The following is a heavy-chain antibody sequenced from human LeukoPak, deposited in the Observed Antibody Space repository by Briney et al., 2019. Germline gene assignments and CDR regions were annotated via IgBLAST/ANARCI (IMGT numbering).Heavy chain of an antibody. J-gene: IGHJ3*01. CDR2: ILPDDSDT. CDR1: GYSFTSYW. Sequence: GESLQISCKGSGYSFTSYWIGWVRPMPGKGLDFMGIILPDDSDTRYSPSFRGQVTISVDKSINTAYLQWDSLKASDTAMYYCARQGAGASHYDDTGLPRGAFDVWGQGTMLTVSS. CDR3: ARQGAGASHYDDTGLPRGAFDV. D-gene: IGHD3-22*01. V-gene: IGHV5-51*01.